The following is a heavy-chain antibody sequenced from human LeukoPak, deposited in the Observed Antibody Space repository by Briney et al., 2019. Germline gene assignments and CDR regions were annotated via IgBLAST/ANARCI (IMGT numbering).Heavy chain of an antibody. CDR1: GGSINFGAYS. J-gene: IGHJ6*03. CDR2: IYHTGNT. D-gene: IGHD2-15*01. CDR3: ARGRRVRGPYYYYMDV. Sequence: SQTLSLTCTVSGGSINFGAYSWNWIRRPPGKGLEWIGYIYHTGNTYYNPSLKSRVTISVDTSKNQFSLKLSSVTAADTAVYYCARGRRVRGPYYYYMDVWGKGTTVTVSS. V-gene: IGHV4-30-2*01.